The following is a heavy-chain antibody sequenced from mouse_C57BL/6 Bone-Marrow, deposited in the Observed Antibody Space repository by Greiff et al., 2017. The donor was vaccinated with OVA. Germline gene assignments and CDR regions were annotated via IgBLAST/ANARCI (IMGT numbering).Heavy chain of an antibody. CDR2: IDPSDSST. Sequence: VKLQQPGAELVMPGASVKLSCKASGYTFTSYWMHWVKQRPGQGLEWIGEIDPSDSSTNSIQKFKGKSTLTVAKSSSTAYMQLSSLTCEDSEVYNCAREEGMSDYPVMDYWGQGTTLTVSS. V-gene: IGHV1-69*01. CDR1: GYTFTSYW. D-gene: IGHD2-4*01. CDR3: AREEGMSDYPVMDY. J-gene: IGHJ4*01.